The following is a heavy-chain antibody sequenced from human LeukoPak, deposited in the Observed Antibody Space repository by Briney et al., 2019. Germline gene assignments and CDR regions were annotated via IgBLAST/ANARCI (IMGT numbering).Heavy chain of an antibody. J-gene: IGHJ3*02. CDR3: ARANCSGGSCYPRGAFDI. D-gene: IGHD2-15*01. CDR2: FYSSTRT. CDR1: GDSLTSGSRY. V-gene: IGHV4-61*09. Sequence: SETLSLTCTVSGDSLTSGSRYWSWIRQPAGKGLEWIGHFYSSTRTTYNPSLESRVTISGDTAKNQFSLKLDSVTAADTAVYYCARANCSGGSCYPRGAFDIWGQGTMVTVSS.